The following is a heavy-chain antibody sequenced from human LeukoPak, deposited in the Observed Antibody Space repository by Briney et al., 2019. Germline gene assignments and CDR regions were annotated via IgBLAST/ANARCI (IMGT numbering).Heavy chain of an antibody. V-gene: IGHV4-39*07. J-gene: IGHJ4*02. CDR3: ARDSNYGEVHFDY. Sequence: PSETLSLTCTVSGGSISSNSYYWGWIRQPPGKGLEWIGSIYYSGSTYYNPSLKSRVTISVDTSKNQFSLKLSSVTAADTAVYYCARDSNYGEVHFDYWGQGTLVTVSS. D-gene: IGHD4-17*01. CDR1: GGSISSNSYY. CDR2: IYYSGST.